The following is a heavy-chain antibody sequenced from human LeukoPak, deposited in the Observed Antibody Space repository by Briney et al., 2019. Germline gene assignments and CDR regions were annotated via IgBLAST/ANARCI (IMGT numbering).Heavy chain of an antibody. Sequence: ASVKVSCKASGYTFTSHGISWVGQAPGPGLEWMGWISAYNGNTNYAQKLQGRVTMTTDTSTSTAYMELRSLRSDDTAVYYCATPSRGPCSSTSCYSDDAFDIWRQGTMVTVSS. V-gene: IGHV1-18*01. D-gene: IGHD2-2*02. J-gene: IGHJ3*02. CDR3: ATPSRGPCSSTSCYSDDAFDI. CDR2: ISAYNGNT. CDR1: GYTFTSHG.